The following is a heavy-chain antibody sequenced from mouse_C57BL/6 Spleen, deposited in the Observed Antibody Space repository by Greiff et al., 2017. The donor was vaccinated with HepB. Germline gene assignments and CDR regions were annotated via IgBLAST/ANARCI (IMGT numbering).Heavy chain of an antibody. D-gene: IGHD1-1*01. V-gene: IGHV3-6*01. CDR2: ISYDGSN. CDR3: ASSPYYYGSSHYAMDY. Sequence: VQLQQSGPGLVKPSQSLSLTCSVPGYSITSGYYWNWIRQFPGNKLEWMGYISYDGSNNYNPSLKNRISITRDTSKNQFFLKLNSVTTEDTATYYCASSPYYYGSSHYAMDYWGQGTSVTVSS. CDR1: GYSITSGYY. J-gene: IGHJ4*01.